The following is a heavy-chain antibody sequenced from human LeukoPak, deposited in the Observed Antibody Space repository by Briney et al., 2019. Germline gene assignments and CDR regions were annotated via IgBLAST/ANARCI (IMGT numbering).Heavy chain of an antibody. CDR3: AREATGDFDY. Sequence: GGSLRLSCAASGFTFRSYWMHWVRQAPGKGLVWVSRISTDGSSTSYADSVKGRFTISRDNAKNTLYVQMNSLRADDTAVYYCAREATGDFDYWGRGTLVTVSS. CDR2: ISTDGSST. V-gene: IGHV3-74*01. CDR1: GFTFRSYW. J-gene: IGHJ4*02. D-gene: IGHD5-24*01.